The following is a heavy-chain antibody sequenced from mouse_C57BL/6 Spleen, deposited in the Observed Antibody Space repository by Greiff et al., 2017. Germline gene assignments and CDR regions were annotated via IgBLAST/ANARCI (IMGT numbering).Heavy chain of an antibody. CDR3: SRSATAQATPYFDY. CDR2: IDPSDSET. Sequence: VQLQQPGAELVRPGSSVKLSCKASGYTFTSYWMHWVKQRPIQGLEWIGNIDPSDSETHYNQKFKDKATLTVDKSSSTAYMQLSSLTSEDSAVYYCSRSATAQATPYFDYWGQGTTLTVSS. CDR1: GYTFTSYW. D-gene: IGHD3-2*02. J-gene: IGHJ2*01. V-gene: IGHV1-52*01.